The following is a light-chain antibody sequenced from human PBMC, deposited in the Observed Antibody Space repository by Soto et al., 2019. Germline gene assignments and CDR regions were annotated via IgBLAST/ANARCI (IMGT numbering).Light chain of an antibody. CDR2: LAS. CDR3: HQRKSWPRT. J-gene: IGKJ1*01. CDR1: QAVNTR. V-gene: IGKV3-11*01. Sequence: IVFTRCPATLSSFPGDRVTLSCGASQAVNTRLAWYQHKPGQPPRLLIYLASNRAAGVPARFSGSGSGTDFTPTISDVQPEDFAVYYCHQRKSWPRTFGQGTKVDIK.